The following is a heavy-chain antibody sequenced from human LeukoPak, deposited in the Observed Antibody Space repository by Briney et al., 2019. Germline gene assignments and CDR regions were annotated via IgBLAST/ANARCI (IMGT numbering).Heavy chain of an antibody. CDR3: AREKTAFHY. Sequence: SETLSLICTVSGGSISSYYRSWIRQPPGKGLEWIGYIYYSGSTNYNPSLKSRVTISVDTSKNQVSLKLSSVTAADTAVYYCAREKTAFHYWGQGTLVTVSS. D-gene: IGHD1-14*01. J-gene: IGHJ4*02. V-gene: IGHV4-59*01. CDR1: GGSISSYY. CDR2: IYYSGST.